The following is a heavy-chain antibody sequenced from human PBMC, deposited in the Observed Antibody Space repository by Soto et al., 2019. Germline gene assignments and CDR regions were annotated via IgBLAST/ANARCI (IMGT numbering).Heavy chain of an antibody. J-gene: IGHJ5*02. CDR2: ISSSSSYI. D-gene: IGHD6-13*01. Sequence: GGSLRLSCAASGFTFNSYSMNWVRQAPGKGLEWVSSISSSSSYIYYADSVKGRFTISRDNAKNSLYLQMNSLRAEDTAVYYCARAGIAAAGTRFFPSWFDPWGQGTLFTVSS. CDR1: GFTFNSYS. V-gene: IGHV3-21*01. CDR3: ARAGIAAAGTRFFPSWFDP.